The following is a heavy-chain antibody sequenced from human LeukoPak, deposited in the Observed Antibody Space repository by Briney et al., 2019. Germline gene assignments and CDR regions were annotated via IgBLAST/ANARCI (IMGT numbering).Heavy chain of an antibody. CDR1: GGSISSGSYY. D-gene: IGHD2-2*01. CDR3: ARGPDIVVVPDGFDY. J-gene: IGHJ4*02. V-gene: IGHV4-39*07. Sequence: SSETLSLTCSVSGGSISSGSYYWGWIRQPPGKGLEWIGSIYYSGSTNYNPSLKSRVTISVDTSKNQFSLKLSSVTAADTAVYYCARGPDIVVVPDGFDYWGQGTLVTVSS. CDR2: IYYSGST.